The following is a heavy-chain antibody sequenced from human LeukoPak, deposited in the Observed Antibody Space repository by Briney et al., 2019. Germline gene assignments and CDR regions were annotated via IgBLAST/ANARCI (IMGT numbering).Heavy chain of an antibody. D-gene: IGHD3-16*01. CDR1: GFSFSNYW. CDR2: INWNGGST. CDR3: AREEGGYFDY. Sequence: GGSLRLSCVASGFSFSNYWMHWVRQAPGKGLEWVSGINWNGGSTGYADSVKGRFTISRDNAKNSLYLQMSSLRAEDTALYYCAREEGGYFDYWGQGTLVTVSS. V-gene: IGHV3-20*04. J-gene: IGHJ4*02.